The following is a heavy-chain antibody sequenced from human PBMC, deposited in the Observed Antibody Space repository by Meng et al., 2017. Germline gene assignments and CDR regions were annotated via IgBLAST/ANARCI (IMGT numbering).Heavy chain of an antibody. Sequence: ASVKVSCKVSGYTLTELSMHWVRQAPGKGLEWMGGFDPEDGETIYAQKFQGRVTMTEDTSTDTAYMELSSLRSEDTAVYYCAREGGSGSYLTDAFDIWGQGTMVTVS. D-gene: IGHD1-26*01. J-gene: IGHJ3*02. CDR3: AREGGSGSYLTDAFDI. CDR1: GYTLTELS. CDR2: FDPEDGET. V-gene: IGHV1-24*01.